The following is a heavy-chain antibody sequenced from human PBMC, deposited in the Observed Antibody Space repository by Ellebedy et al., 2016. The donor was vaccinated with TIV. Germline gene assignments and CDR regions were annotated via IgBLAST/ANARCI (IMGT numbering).Heavy chain of an antibody. CDR1: GFTFSNYA. J-gene: IGHJ4*02. CDR3: ARQSSTSWVGY. V-gene: IGHV3-30-3*01. CDR2: ISYDGSNK. D-gene: IGHD2-2*01. Sequence: GESLKISCAASGFTFSNYAMHWVRQAPGKGLEWVAVISYDGSNKYYADSVKGRFTISRDNAKNSLYLQMNSLRAEDTAVYYCARQSSTSWVGYWGQGTLVTVSS.